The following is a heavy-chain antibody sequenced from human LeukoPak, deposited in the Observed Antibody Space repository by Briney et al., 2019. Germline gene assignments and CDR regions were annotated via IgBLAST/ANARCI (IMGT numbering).Heavy chain of an antibody. CDR1: GGSISSYY. CDR3: ARIPNYDFWSGYYEGGWFDP. CDR2: IYYSGST. V-gene: IGHV4-59*01. J-gene: IGHJ5*02. D-gene: IGHD3-3*01. Sequence: KSSETLSLTCTVSGGSISSYYWSWIRQPPGKGLEWIGYIYYSGSTNYNPSLKSRVTISVDTSKNQFSLKLSSVTAADTAVYYCARIPNYDFWSGYYEGGWFDPWGQGTLVTVSS.